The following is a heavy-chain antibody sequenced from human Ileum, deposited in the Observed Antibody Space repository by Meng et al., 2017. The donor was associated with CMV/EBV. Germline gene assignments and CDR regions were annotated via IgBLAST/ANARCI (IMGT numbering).Heavy chain of an antibody. V-gene: IGHV4-4*07. CDR3: ARNYGSGNWNFFHY. CDR1: GGSISNYY. Sequence: QVHLQESGPGLVKTSETLYLTCYVSGGSISNYYWSWIRQPAGKGLEWIAHIYTSGTTNYNPSLKSRVTMSVDTSRNQFSLKLTSVTAADTAVYYCARNYGSGNWNFFHYWGQGTLVTVSS. D-gene: IGHD3-10*01. CDR2: IYTSGTT. J-gene: IGHJ4*02.